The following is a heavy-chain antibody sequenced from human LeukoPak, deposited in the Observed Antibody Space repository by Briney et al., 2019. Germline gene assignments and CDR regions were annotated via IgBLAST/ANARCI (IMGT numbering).Heavy chain of an antibody. CDR2: IYYSGST. CDR1: GGSISSSSYY. V-gene: IGHV4-39*01. D-gene: IGHD1-26*01. J-gene: IGHJ5*02. Sequence: SETLSLTCTVSGGSISSSSYYWGWILQPPGKGLEWIGSIYYSGSTYYNPSLKSRVTISVDTSKNQFSLKLTSVTAADTALYYCAKSRPGGSYRRNWIDPWGQGTLVTVSS. CDR3: AKSRPGGSYRRNWIDP.